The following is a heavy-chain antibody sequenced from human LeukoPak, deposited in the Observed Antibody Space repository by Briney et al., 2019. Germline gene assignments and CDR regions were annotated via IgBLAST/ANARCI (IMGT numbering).Heavy chain of an antibody. CDR3: ARAPLRVGATFDY. CDR1: GYTFTMYQ. J-gene: IGHJ4*02. D-gene: IGHD1-26*01. Sequence: ASVKVSCKASGYTFTMYQIHWVRQAPGQGLEWMGMINPSDGATTYAQRFQGRVTLIRDMSTTTVYMDLRSLRSEDTAVYYCARAPLRVGATFDYCGQGTLVTVSS. CDR2: INPSDGAT. V-gene: IGHV1-46*01.